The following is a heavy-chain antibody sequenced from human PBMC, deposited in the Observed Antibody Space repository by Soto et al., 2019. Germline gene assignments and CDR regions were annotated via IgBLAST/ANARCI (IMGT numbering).Heavy chain of an antibody. Sequence: PGESLKISCKGSGYSFTSYWIGWVRQVPGKGLEWMGIIYPGDSDTRYSPSFQGQVTISADKSISTAYLQWSSLKASDTAMYYCARLKYSSSWYTPSSYYYYYGMDVWGQGTTVTVSS. V-gene: IGHV5-51*01. CDR3: ARLKYSSSWYTPSSYYYYYGMDV. CDR1: GYSFTSYW. D-gene: IGHD6-13*01. J-gene: IGHJ6*02. CDR2: IYPGDSDT.